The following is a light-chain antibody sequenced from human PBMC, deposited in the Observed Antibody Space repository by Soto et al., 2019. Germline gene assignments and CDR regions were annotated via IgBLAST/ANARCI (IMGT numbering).Light chain of an antibody. Sequence: QPASVSGSPGQSITISCTGTSSDVGGYNYVSWYQQHPGKAPKLMIFDVSNRPSGISNRFSGSKSGNTASLTISGLQAEDEADYYCSSYTTSSTVVFGGGTKLTVL. CDR2: DVS. CDR1: SSDVGGYNY. J-gene: IGLJ3*02. CDR3: SSYTTSSTVV. V-gene: IGLV2-14*01.